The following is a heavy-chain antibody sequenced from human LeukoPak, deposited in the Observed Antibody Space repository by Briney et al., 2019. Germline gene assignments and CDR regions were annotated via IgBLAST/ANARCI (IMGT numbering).Heavy chain of an antibody. CDR2: ISGSGGTS. D-gene: IGHD2-8*02. Sequence: QPGGSLRLSCAASGFTFSSYTMSWVRQAPGKGLEWVSVISGSGGTSFYADSVTGRFSLYRDNANNTVYLRVNSLRAEDTALYYCAKGSCTGGNCRKDLEYWGQGTLVTGSS. J-gene: IGHJ4*02. CDR1: GFTFSSYT. CDR3: AKGSCTGGNCRKDLEY. V-gene: IGHV3-23*01.